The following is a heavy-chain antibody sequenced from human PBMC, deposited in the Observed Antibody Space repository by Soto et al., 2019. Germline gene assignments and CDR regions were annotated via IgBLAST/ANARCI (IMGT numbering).Heavy chain of an antibody. CDR3: TKGGWSSSGLSEY. CDR1: GFSFSNYA. CDR2: ISYEGSAQ. J-gene: IGHJ4*02. V-gene: IGHV3-30*18. Sequence: QVQLVESGGGVVQPGGSLRLSCAASGFSFSNYAMHWVRQGPDKGLEWVALISYEGSAQYYADSVKGRFTISRDNSRNTLYMQMNSLRVEDTALYYCTKGGWSSSGLSEYWGQGTLVTVPS. D-gene: IGHD6-19*01.